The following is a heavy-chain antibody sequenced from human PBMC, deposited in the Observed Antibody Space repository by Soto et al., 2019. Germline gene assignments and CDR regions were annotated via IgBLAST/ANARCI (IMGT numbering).Heavy chain of an antibody. CDR3: ARRTGYLLPSYDAFDI. V-gene: IGHV1-69*02. D-gene: IGHD2-8*02. J-gene: IGHJ3*02. CDR1: GGTFSSYT. CDR2: IITILGIA. Sequence: QVQLVQSGAEVKKPGSSVKVSCKASGGTFSSYTISWVRQAPGQGLEWMGRIITILGIANYAQKFQGRVTITTDKSTSTGYMELSSLRSEDTAVYYCARRTGYLLPSYDAFDIWGQGTMVTVSS.